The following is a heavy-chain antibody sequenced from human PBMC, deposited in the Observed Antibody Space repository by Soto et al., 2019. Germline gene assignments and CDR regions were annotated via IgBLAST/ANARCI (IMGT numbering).Heavy chain of an antibody. J-gene: IGHJ6*02. CDR3: ARDGTGRSGTYYGYYYGMDV. D-gene: IGHD3-10*01. V-gene: IGHV1-2*02. Sequence: ASVKVSCKASGYTFTGYYMHWVRQAPGQGLEWMGWINPNSGGTNYAQKFQGRVTMTRDTSISTAYMELSRLRSDDTAVYYCARDGTGRSGTYYGYYYGMDVWGQGTRVTVSS. CDR2: INPNSGGT. CDR1: GYTFTGYY.